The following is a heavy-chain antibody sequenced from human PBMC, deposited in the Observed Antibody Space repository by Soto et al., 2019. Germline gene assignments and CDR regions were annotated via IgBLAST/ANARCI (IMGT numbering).Heavy chain of an antibody. J-gene: IGHJ6*02. D-gene: IGHD1-26*01. Sequence: SETLSLTCTVSGGSISSSGYFWGWIRQPPGQSLEWMGSIYYNGISYYNPSLKSRVTISVDTSKNQFSLKLSSVTAADTAVYHRARQGRPVGLPYYYYAMDFWGQGTTVTVSS. CDR3: ARQGRPVGLPYYYYAMDF. CDR1: GGSISSSGYF. CDR2: IYYNGIS. V-gene: IGHV4-39*01.